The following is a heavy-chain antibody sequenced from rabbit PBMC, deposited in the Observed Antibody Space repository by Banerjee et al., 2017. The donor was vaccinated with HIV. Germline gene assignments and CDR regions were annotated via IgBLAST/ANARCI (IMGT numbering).Heavy chain of an antibody. Sequence: SLEESGGDLVKPGASLTLTCTASGFSFSSSYYMCWVRQAPGKGLEWVACIYTGSSGSTYYATWAKGRFTISKTSSTTVTLQMTSLTAADTAAYFCARDRSGDSTGYGVFSLWGQGTLVTVS. CDR3: ARDRSGDSTGYGVFSL. V-gene: IGHV1S40*01. CDR2: IYTGSSGST. J-gene: IGHJ4*01. CDR1: GFSFSSSYY. D-gene: IGHD7-1*01.